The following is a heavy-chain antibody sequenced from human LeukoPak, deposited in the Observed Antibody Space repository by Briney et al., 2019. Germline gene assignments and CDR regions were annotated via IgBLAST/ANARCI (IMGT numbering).Heavy chain of an antibody. CDR1: GVSISSYH. J-gene: IGHJ6*03. V-gene: IGHV4-4*07. CDR3: ARVIPYYMDV. CDR2: IYTSGST. Sequence: TSETLSLTCTVSGVSISSYHWSWIRQPAGKGLEWIGHIYTSGSTNYNPSLKSRVTMSIDTSKNQFSLKLSSVTAADTAVYYCARVIPYYMDVWGKGTTVTVSS. D-gene: IGHD2-21*01.